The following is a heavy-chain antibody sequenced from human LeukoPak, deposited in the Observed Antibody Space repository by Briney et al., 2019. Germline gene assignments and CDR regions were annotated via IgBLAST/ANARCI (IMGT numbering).Heavy chain of an antibody. J-gene: IGHJ4*02. CDR2: INPSGGST. CDR3: ARTKSRYCYGSGSSDFDY. CDR1: GYTFTSYY. Sequence: ASVKVSCKASGYTFTSYYMHWVRQAPGQGLEWMGIINPSGGSTSYAQKFQGRVTMTRDTSTSTVYMELSSLRSEDTAVYYCARTKSRYCYGSGSSDFDYWGQGTLVTVSS. V-gene: IGHV1-46*01. D-gene: IGHD3-10*01.